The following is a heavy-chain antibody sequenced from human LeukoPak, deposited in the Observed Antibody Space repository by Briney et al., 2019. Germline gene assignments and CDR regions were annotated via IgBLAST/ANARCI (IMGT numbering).Heavy chain of an antibody. V-gene: IGHV3-30*18. D-gene: IGHD2-15*01. CDR3: AKEGMGYCSGGSCYDDEDAFDV. CDR1: GFTFSSYG. CDR2: VSYDGSNK. Sequence: PGGSLRLSCAASGFTFSSYGMHWVRQAPGKGLEWVAVVSYDGSNKYYADSVKGRFTISRDNSKNTLFLQMNSLRAEDTAAYYCAKEGMGYCSGGSCYDDEDAFDVWGQGTMVTVSS. J-gene: IGHJ3*01.